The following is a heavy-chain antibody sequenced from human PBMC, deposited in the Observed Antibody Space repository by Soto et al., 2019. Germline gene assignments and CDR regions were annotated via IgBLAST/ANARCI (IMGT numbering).Heavy chain of an antibody. J-gene: IGHJ4*02. D-gene: IGHD3-22*01. CDR3: ARGRAYYDSSGYYY. CDR2: IYYSGST. CDR1: GGSVSSGSYY. Sequence: SETLSLTCTVSGGSVSSGSYYWSWIRQPPGKGLEWIGYIYYSGSTNYNPSLKSRVTISVDTSKNQFSLKLSSVTAADTAVYYCARGRAYYDSSGYYYWGQGTLVTVSS. V-gene: IGHV4-61*01.